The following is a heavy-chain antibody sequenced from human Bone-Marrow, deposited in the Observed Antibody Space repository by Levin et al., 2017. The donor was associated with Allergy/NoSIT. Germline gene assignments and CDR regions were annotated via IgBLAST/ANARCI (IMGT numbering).Heavy chain of an antibody. Sequence: GASVKVSCKVSGSSLTELSIHWVRQAPGRGLEWMGTFDPEDDEIMYAQTFLGRVTLTEDTSANTAYMELRSLTFEDTAVYYCATTSCTGRTCYRYTWFDPWGQGTLVTVSS. D-gene: IGHD2-8*02. J-gene: IGHJ5*02. V-gene: IGHV1-24*01. CDR3: ATTSCTGRTCYRYTWFDP. CDR1: GSSLTELS. CDR2: FDPEDDEI.